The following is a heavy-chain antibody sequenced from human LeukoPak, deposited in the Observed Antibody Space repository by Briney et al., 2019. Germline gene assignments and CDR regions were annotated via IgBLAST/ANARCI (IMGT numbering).Heavy chain of an antibody. J-gene: IGHJ5*02. CDR3: AGSGSYSSWFDP. V-gene: IGHV1-2*02. D-gene: IGHD1-26*01. Sequence: ASVKVSCKASGYTFTGYYIHWVRQAPGQGLEWMGWINPNSGGTNYAQKFQGRVTMTRDTSISTAYMELSRLRSDDTAVYYCAGSGSYSSWFDPWGQGSLVTVSS. CDR2: INPNSGGT. CDR1: GYTFTGYY.